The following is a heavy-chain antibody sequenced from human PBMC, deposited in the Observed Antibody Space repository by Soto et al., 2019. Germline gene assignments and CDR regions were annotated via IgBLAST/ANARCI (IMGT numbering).Heavy chain of an antibody. D-gene: IGHD2-2*01. V-gene: IGHV1-69*06. J-gene: IGHJ6*02. CDR1: GGTFSSYA. CDR2: IIPIFGTA. CDR3: ARPSSSRYCSSTSCYYYYGMDV. Sequence: SVKVSCKASGGTFSSYAISWVRQAPGQGLEWMGGIIPIFGTANYAQKFQGRVTITADKSTSTAYMGLSSLRSEDTAVYYCARPSSSRYCSSTSCYYYYGMDVWGQGTTVTVSS.